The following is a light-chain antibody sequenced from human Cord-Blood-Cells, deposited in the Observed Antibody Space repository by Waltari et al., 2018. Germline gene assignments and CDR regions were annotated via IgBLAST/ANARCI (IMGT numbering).Light chain of an antibody. V-gene: IGKV3-20*01. Sequence: EIVLTQSPGTLSLSPGERATLSCRASPSVSSSYLAWYQQKPGQAPRLLIYGASSRATGIPDRFSGSGSGTDFTLTISRLEPEDFAVYYCQQYGSSRPYTFGQGTKLEIK. J-gene: IGKJ2*01. CDR1: PSVSSSY. CDR2: GAS. CDR3: QQYGSSRPYT.